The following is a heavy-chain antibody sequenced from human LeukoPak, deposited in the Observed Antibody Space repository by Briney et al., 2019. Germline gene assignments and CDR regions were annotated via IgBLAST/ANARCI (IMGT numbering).Heavy chain of an antibody. V-gene: IGHV1-18*01. Sequence: ASVTVSCTASGHTFTSYGISWVRQAPGQGLEWMGWISAYNGNTNYAQKPQGRVTMTTDTSTSTAYMELRSLRSDDTAVYYCARAASTEGTTDFDYWGQGTLVTVSS. CDR1: GHTFTSYG. CDR2: ISAYNGNT. J-gene: IGHJ4*02. CDR3: ARAASTEGTTDFDY. D-gene: IGHD1-7*01.